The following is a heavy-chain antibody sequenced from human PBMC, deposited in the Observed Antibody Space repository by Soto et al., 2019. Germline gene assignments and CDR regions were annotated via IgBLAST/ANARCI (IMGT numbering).Heavy chain of an antibody. CDR2: ISGTSDTI. CDR3: ARDHHRYSGYDYVDY. J-gene: IGHJ4*02. D-gene: IGHD5-12*01. V-gene: IGHV3-11*01. CDR1: DFTFSDYY. Sequence: PGGSLRLSCVASDFTFSDYYMSWIRQSPGQGLEWVSSISGTSDTIYYRDSVKGRFTISRDNAKNSLYLQMNSLRAEDTAVYYCARDHHRYSGYDYVDYWGQGTLVTVSS.